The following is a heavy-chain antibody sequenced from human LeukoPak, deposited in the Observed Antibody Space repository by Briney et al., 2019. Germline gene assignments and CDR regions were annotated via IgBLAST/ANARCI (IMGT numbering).Heavy chain of an antibody. V-gene: IGHV1-2*02. J-gene: IGHJ6*03. D-gene: IGHD2-2*01. CDR3: ARVDIVVVPAAMRYYYYYMDV. Sequence: ASVKVSCKASGYTFTGYYMHWVRQAPGQGLEWMGWINPNSGGTNDAQKFQGRVTMTRDTSISTAYMELSRLRSDDTAVYYCARVDIVVVPAAMRYYYYYMDVWGKGTTVTVSS. CDR1: GYTFTGYY. CDR2: INPNSGGT.